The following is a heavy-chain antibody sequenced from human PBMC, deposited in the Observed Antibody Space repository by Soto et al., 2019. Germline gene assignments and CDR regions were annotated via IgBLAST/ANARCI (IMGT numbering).Heavy chain of an antibody. CDR1: GFTFSNYS. CDR2: ISNTGNYK. CDR3: ARSPGTIMATIMGSYYFDY. D-gene: IGHD5-12*01. J-gene: IGHJ4*02. V-gene: IGHV3-21*01. Sequence: GGSLRLSCAFSGFTFSNYSMSLVRQATGKGLEWVSSISNTGNYKYYADSVKGRFTVSRDNAKNSLYLQMNSLRAEDTAVYFCARSPGTIMATIMGSYYFDYWGLGTLVTVSS.